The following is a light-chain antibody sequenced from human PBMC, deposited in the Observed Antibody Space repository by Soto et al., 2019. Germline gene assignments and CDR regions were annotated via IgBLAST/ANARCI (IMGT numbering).Light chain of an antibody. Sequence: EILMTQSPSSLSPSLGDRVTITCQASQDISKYLNWYQQKPGTPPKLLIYHSSNLETGVPSRFSGSGSGTHFILTISSLQPEDIATYFCQQYDSFPRTFGQGTKVDIK. V-gene: IGKV1-33*01. CDR1: QDISKY. CDR2: HSS. J-gene: IGKJ2*01. CDR3: QQYDSFPRT.